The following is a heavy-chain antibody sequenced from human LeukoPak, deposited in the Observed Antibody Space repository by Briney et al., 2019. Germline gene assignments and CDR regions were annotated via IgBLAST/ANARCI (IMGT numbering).Heavy chain of an antibody. V-gene: IGHV3-21*01. CDR2: INSSSSYI. J-gene: IGHJ4*02. D-gene: IGHD3-10*01. CDR3: SRDPGFGEFKSPPPYFDY. CDR1: GFTFSSYS. Sequence: GGSLRLSCAASGFTFSSYSMNWVRQAPGKGLEWGSSINSSSSYIYYADSVKGRFTISRDNAKNSLYLQMNSLRAEDTAVYYCSRDPGFGEFKSPPPYFDYWGQGTLVTVSS.